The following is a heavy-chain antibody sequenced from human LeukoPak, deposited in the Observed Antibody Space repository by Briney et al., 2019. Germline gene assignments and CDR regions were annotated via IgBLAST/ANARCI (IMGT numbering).Heavy chain of an antibody. CDR2: ISAYNGNT. CDR3: ARREEKQWRKHRLGY. V-gene: IGHV1-18*01. J-gene: IGHJ4*02. D-gene: IGHD6-19*01. CDR1: GYTFTSYG. Sequence: ASVKVSCKASGYTFTSYGISWVRQAPGQGLEWMGWISAYNGNTNYAQKLQGRVTMTTDTSTSTAYMELRSLRSDDTAVYYCARREEKQWRKHRLGYWGQGTLVTVSS.